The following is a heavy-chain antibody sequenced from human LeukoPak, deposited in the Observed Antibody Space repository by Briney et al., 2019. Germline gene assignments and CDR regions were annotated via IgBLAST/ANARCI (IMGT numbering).Heavy chain of an antibody. J-gene: IGHJ4*02. D-gene: IGHD5-24*01. Sequence: PSETLSLTCAVYGGSFSGYYWSWIRQPPGKGLEWIGEINHSGSTNYNPSLKSRVTISVDTSKNQFSLKLSSVTAADTAVYYCARGPRGRLQFAYYFDYWGQGTLVTVSS. CDR3: ARGPRGRLQFAYYFDY. V-gene: IGHV4-34*01. CDR1: GGSFSGYY. CDR2: INHSGST.